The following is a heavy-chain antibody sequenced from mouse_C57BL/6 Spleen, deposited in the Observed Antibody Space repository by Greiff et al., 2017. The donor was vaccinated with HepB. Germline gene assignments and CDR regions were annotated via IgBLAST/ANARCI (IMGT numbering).Heavy chain of an antibody. J-gene: IGHJ2*01. CDR3: ARSDWDEGYYFDY. CDR2: INPNNGGT. Sequence: VQLQQSGPELVKPGASVKISCKASGYTFTDYYMNWVKQSHGKSLEWIGDINPNNGGTSYNQKFKGKATLTVDKSSSTAYMELRSLTSEDSAVYYCARSDWDEGYYFDYWGQGTTLTVSS. D-gene: IGHD4-1*01. V-gene: IGHV1-26*01. CDR1: GYTFTDYY.